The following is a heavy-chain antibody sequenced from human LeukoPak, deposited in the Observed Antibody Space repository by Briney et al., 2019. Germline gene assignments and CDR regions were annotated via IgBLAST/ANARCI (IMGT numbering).Heavy chain of an antibody. Sequence: ASVTVSFKVSGYTLTELSMHWVRQAPGKGREWMGGFDPEDGETIYAQKFQGRVTMTEDTSTDTAYMELSSLRSEDTAVYYCASVRGGAFDIWGQGTMVTVSS. J-gene: IGHJ3*02. CDR3: ASVRGGAFDI. D-gene: IGHD3-10*01. V-gene: IGHV1-24*01. CDR2: FDPEDGET. CDR1: GYTLTELS.